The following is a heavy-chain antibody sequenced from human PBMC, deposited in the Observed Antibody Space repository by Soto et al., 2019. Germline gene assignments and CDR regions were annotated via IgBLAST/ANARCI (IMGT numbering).Heavy chain of an antibody. CDR1: GYSFTNYW. D-gene: IGHD6-13*01. Sequence: RGESLKISCKGSGYSFTNYWIGWVRQMPGKGLEWMGIIYPGDSDTRYSPSFQGQVTISADKSISTAYLQWSSLKASDTAMYYCARTSAAGKYYDGMDVWGQGTTVTVSS. CDR2: IYPGDSDT. CDR3: ARTSAAGKYYDGMDV. J-gene: IGHJ6*02. V-gene: IGHV5-51*01.